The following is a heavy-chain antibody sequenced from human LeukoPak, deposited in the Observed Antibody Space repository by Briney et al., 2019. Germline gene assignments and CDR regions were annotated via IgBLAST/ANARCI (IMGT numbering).Heavy chain of an antibody. CDR3: AKGFRPFDY. J-gene: IGHJ4*02. D-gene: IGHD3-10*01. V-gene: IGHV3-30*18. Sequence: GRSLRLSCAASGFTFSSYGMHWVRQAPGKGLEWVAVISYDGSNKYYADSVKGRFTISRGNSKNTLYLQMNSLRAEDTAVYYCAKGFRPFDYWGQGTLVTVSS. CDR1: GFTFSSYG. CDR2: ISYDGSNK.